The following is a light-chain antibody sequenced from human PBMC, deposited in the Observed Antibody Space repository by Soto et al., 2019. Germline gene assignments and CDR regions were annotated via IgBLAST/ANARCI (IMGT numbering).Light chain of an antibody. CDR3: QQYAASPIT. CDR2: DAS. CDR1: QSVISN. J-gene: IGKJ5*01. V-gene: IGKV3-20*01. Sequence: EIAMTQSPATLSVSPGERATLSCRASQSVISNLAWYQQKPVQAPRLLISDASSRATGISDRFSGSGSGTDFTLTISRLEPEDFAMYYCQQYAASPITFGQGTRLEIK.